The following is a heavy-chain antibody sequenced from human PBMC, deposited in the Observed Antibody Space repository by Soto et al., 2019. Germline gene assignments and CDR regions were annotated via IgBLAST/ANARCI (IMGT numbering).Heavy chain of an antibody. CDR1: GFTFSDYY. CDR2: ISSSGSTI. J-gene: IGHJ6*03. D-gene: IGHD3-10*01. V-gene: IGHV3-11*01. Sequence: PGGSLRLSCAASGFTFSDYYMSWIRQAPGKGLEWVSYISSSGSTIYYADSVKGRFTISRDNAKNSLYLQMNSLRAEDTAVYYCARVLGSTSVRGYYYYMDVWGKGTTVTVSS. CDR3: ARVLGSTSVRGYYYYMDV.